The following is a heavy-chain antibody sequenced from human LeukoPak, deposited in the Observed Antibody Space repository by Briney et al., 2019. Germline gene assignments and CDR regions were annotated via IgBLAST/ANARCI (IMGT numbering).Heavy chain of an antibody. Sequence: GASVKVSCKASGGTFSSYAISWVRQAPGQGLEWMGGIIPIFGTANYAQKFQGRVTITADESTSTAYMELSSLRSEDTAVYYCASDWTCYFDYWGQGTLVTVSS. J-gene: IGHJ4*02. CDR3: ASDWTCYFDY. V-gene: IGHV1-69*13. CDR1: GGTFSSYA. CDR2: IIPIFGTA. D-gene: IGHD3/OR15-3a*01.